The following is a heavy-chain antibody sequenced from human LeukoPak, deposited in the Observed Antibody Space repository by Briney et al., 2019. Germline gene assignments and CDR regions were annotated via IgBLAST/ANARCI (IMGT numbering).Heavy chain of an antibody. D-gene: IGHD3-10*01. V-gene: IGHV4-59*01. J-gene: IGHJ4*02. CDR2: IYYSGST. CDR3: ARGKYFYGSGSYYPFDY. CDR1: GGSISSYY. Sequence: SETLSLTCTVSGGSISSYYWSWIRQPPGKGLEWIGYIYYSGSTNYNPSLKSRVTMSVDTSKNQFSLKLNSVTAADTAVYYCARGKYFYGSGSYYPFDYWGQGTLVTVSS.